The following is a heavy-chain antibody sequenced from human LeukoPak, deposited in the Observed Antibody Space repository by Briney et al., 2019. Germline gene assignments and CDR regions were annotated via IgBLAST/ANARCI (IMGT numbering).Heavy chain of an antibody. V-gene: IGHV3-23*01. J-gene: IGHJ4*02. CDR1: DFTFTNAW. CDR3: ARGDFDY. CDR2: ISGSGGST. Sequence: PGGSLRLSCAASDFTFTNAWMNWVRQAPGKGLEWVSAISGSGGSTYYADSVKGRFTISRDNSKNTLYLQMNSLRAEDTAVYYCARGDFDYWGQGTLVTVSS.